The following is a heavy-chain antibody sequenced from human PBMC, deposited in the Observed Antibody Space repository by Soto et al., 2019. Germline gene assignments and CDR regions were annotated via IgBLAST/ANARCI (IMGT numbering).Heavy chain of an antibody. D-gene: IGHD3-9*01. V-gene: IGHV3-23*01. Sequence: GGSLRLSCAASGFTFSSYAMSWVRQAPGKGLERVSAISGSGGSTYYADSVKGRFTISRDNSKNALYLQMNSLRAEDTAVYYCAKYSLYGIKIIPPPPMDVWGKGTTVIVSS. CDR2: ISGSGGST. CDR1: GFTFSSYA. CDR3: AKYSLYGIKIIPPPPMDV. J-gene: IGHJ6*03.